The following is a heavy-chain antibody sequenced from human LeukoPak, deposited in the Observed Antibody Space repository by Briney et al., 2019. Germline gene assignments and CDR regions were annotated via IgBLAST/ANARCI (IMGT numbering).Heavy chain of an antibody. J-gene: IGHJ3*01. V-gene: IGHV3-66*01. CDR2: FYTGGNT. D-gene: IGHD2-21*02. CDR1: GFTVSGNY. Sequence: GGSLRLSCAASGFTVSGNYMSWVRQAPGKGLEWVSVFYTGGNTYYADSVKGRFTISREDSNNTLTLFLQMKGLRAEDTAVYYCARDGGDHDAFALWGQGTMVTVSS. CDR3: ARDGGDHDAFAL.